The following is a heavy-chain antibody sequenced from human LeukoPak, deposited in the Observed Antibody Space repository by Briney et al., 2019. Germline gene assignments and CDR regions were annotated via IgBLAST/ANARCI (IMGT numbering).Heavy chain of an antibody. CDR3: AKYLGDSSGDYYVGEDVGY. CDR2: ISGSGGST. Sequence: GGSLTLSCAASRFTFTSYAMGWVRPAPGKGLEWVSAISGSGGSTYYADSVKGRFTISRDNSKNTLYLQMNSLRAEDTAVYYCAKYLGDSSGDYYVGEDVGYWGQGTLVTVSS. V-gene: IGHV3-23*01. J-gene: IGHJ4*02. CDR1: RFTFTSYA. D-gene: IGHD3-22*01.